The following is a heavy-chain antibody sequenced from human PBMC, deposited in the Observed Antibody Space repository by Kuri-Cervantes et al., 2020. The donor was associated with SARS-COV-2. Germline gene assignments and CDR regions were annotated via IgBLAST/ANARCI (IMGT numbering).Heavy chain of an antibody. D-gene: IGHD3-22*01. Sequence: GESLKISCAGSGFTFSSFAMAWVRQAPGKGLEWISDITDEGADTYFADSVKGRFTISRDNSKYSLTLQMSSLRAEDTAIYYCARERWGAMVVLGDLWGLGTLVTVSS. CDR2: ITDEGADT. CDR1: GFTFSSFA. CDR3: ARERWGAMVVLGDL. V-gene: IGHV3-23*01. J-gene: IGHJ4*02.